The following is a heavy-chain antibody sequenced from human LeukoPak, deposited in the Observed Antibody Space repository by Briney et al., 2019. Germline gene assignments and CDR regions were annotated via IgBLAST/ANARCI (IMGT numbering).Heavy chain of an antibody. D-gene: IGHD3-10*01. J-gene: IGHJ4*02. CDR3: ARLGENNRLDY. CDR1: GYSFSSYC. V-gene: IGHV5-51*01. Sequence: GESLKISGKASGYSFSSYCSAWVRQMPGKGLGWMGIIYCGDSDTRYTPSFQGHVTISADKSISTAYLQWSSLKASDTAIYYCARLGENNRLDYWGQGTLVTVSS. CDR2: IYCGDSDT.